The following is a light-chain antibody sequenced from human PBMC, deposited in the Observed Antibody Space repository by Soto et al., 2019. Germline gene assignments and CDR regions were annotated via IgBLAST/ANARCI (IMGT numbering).Light chain of an antibody. CDR1: SSNIGSNY. V-gene: IGLV1-47*01. CDR3: AAWDDSLTGAV. J-gene: IGLJ2*01. Sequence: QSVLTQPPSASGTPGQRVTISCSGSSSNIGSNYVYWYQQLPGTAPKLLIYRNNQRPSRVPDRFSGSKSGTSASLAISGLRSEDEADYYCAAWDDSLTGAVFGGGTKVTVL. CDR2: RNN.